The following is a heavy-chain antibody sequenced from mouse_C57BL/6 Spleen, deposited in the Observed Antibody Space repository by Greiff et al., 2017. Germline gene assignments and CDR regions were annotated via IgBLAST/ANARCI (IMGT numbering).Heavy chain of an antibody. Sequence: EVMLVESGGGLVQPKGSLKLSCAASGFSFNTYAMNWVRQAPGKGLEWVARIRSKSNNYATYYADSVKDRFTISRDDSESMLYLQMNNLKTEDAAMYYCVRHPDLSGAYWGQGTLVTVSA. D-gene: IGHD3-1*01. J-gene: IGHJ3*01. CDR2: IRSKSNNYAT. CDR3: VRHPDLSGAY. CDR1: GFSFNTYA. V-gene: IGHV10-1*01.